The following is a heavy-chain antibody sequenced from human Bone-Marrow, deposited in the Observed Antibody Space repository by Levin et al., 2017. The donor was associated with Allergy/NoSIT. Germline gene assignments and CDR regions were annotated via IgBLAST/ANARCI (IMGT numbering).Heavy chain of an antibody. V-gene: IGHV4-30-4*01. CDR2: IYYSGST. CDR3: ARSFYYDSRGYHRHFDF. D-gene: IGHD3-22*01. J-gene: IGHJ4*02. CDR1: GGSISSGDYY. Sequence: SETLSLTCTVSGGSISSGDYYWTWIRQPPGKGLEWIAYIYYSGSTDYNPSLKSRVTISVDTSKNQFSLKVNSVTAADTAVYYCARSFYYDSRGYHRHFDFWGQGTLVTVSS.